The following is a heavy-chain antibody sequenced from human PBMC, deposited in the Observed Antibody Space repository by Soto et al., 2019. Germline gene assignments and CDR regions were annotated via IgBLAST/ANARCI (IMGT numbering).Heavy chain of an antibody. J-gene: IGHJ5*02. CDR3: ARVDLGELSASNWFDP. V-gene: IGHV3-23*01. CDR1: GFTFSSYA. CDR2: ISGSGGST. Sequence: EVQLLESGGGLVQPGGSLRLSCAASGFTFSSYAMSWVRQAPGKGLEWVSAISGSGGSTYYADSVKGRFTISRDNAKNSLYLQMNSLRAEDTAVYYCARVDLGELSASNWFDPWGQGTLVTVSS. D-gene: IGHD3-16*02.